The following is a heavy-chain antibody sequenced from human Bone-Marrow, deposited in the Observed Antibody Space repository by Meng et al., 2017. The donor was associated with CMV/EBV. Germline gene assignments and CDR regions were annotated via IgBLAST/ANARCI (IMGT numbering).Heavy chain of an antibody. D-gene: IGHD6-13*01. CDR3: ATGGIAALDY. CDR2: ISGSGGST. V-gene: IGHV3-23*01. J-gene: IGHJ4*02. Sequence: GGSLRLSCAASGFTFSSYAMSWVRQAPGKGLEWASAISGSGGSTYYADSVKGRFAISRDNSKNTLYLQMNSLRAEDTAVYYGATGGIAALDYWGQGTLVTVSS. CDR1: GFTFSSYA.